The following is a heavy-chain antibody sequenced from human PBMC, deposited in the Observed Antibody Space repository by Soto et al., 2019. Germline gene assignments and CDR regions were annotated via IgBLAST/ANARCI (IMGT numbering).Heavy chain of an antibody. CDR2: IGPYGNTI. D-gene: IGHD3-16*01. V-gene: IGHV3-11*01. CDR3: ARDDYTYGVS. Sequence: VHLVESGGGMVKPGEPLRISCAASRFSFRDYFMSWIRQAPGKGLEWISYIGPYGNTIYYADSVKGRFVISRDDTTNSLFLQMDNLTADDTAVYYCARDDYTYGVSWGQGTLVTVSS. J-gene: IGHJ5*02. CDR1: RFSFRDYF.